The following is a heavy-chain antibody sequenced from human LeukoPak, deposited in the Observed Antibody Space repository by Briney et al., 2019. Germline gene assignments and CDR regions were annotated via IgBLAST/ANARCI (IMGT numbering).Heavy chain of an antibody. D-gene: IGHD6-19*01. J-gene: IGHJ4*02. CDR2: IHYSGTT. V-gene: IGHV4-59*11. CDR3: ARGYGSGWYNYYFDY. CDR1: GDSMTSHY. Sequence: SETLSLTCSVSGDSMTSHYWSWIRQPPGKGLEWIGYIHYSGTTNYNPSLKSRVTISVDTSKNQFSLKLSSVTAADTAVYYCARGYGSGWYNYYFDYWGQGTLVTVSS.